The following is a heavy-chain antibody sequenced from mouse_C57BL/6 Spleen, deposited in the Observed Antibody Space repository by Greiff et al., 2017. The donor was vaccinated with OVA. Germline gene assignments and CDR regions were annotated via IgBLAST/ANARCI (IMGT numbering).Heavy chain of an antibody. CDR1: GYAFSSSW. D-gene: IGHD3-2*02. V-gene: IGHV1-82*01. J-gene: IGHJ3*02. CDR2: IYPGDGDT. Sequence: LQESGPELVKPGASVKISCKASGYAFSSSWMNWVKQRPGKGLEWIGRIYPGDGDTNYNGKFKGKATLTADKSSSTAYMQLSSLTSEDSAVYFCARDSSGYLGWGQGTLVTVSA. CDR3: ARDSSGYLG.